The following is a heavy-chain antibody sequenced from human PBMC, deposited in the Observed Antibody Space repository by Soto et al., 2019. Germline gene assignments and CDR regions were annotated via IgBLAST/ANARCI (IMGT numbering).Heavy chain of an antibody. V-gene: IGHV1-18*01. Sequence: QVQLVQSGTEVKKPGASVRVSCKASGYTFTRSGISWVRQAPGQGPEWMGWISSYNGDTNYAQTFQGRVTMTTGTSTSTAYMELRSLRSDDTAVYYCAREGVAPYYYSGMDVWGQGTPVTVSS. CDR2: ISSYNGDT. CDR1: GYTFTRSG. CDR3: AREGVAPYYYSGMDV. D-gene: IGHD5-12*01. J-gene: IGHJ6*02.